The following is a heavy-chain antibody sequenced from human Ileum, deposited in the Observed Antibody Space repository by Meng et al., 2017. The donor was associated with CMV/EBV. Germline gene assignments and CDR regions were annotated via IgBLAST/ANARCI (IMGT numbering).Heavy chain of an antibody. V-gene: IGHV4-39*07. CDR3: ARDLTNKWFYY. J-gene: IGHJ4*02. D-gene: IGHD1-26*01. CDR1: GDPISRGSHS. CDR2: MYFSGIA. Sequence: LQESGPGLVKPAEPLSLTCTASGDPISRGSHSWAWFRQPPGKRLEWIGSMYFSGIADYNPSLKSRVIISLHATQKQFSLRLTSVTAADSAVYFCARDLTNKWFYYWGQGTLVTVSS.